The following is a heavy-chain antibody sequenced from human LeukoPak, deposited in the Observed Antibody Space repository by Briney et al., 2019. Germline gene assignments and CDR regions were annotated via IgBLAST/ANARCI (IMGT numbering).Heavy chain of an antibody. CDR1: GFTFSSYA. V-gene: IGHV3-23*01. J-gene: IGHJ4*02. CDR3: AKDLEFWGHSGSFF. Sequence: GGSLRLSCAASGFTFSSYAMSWVRQAPGKGLEWVSAISGSGGSTYYADSVKGRFTISRDNSKNTLYLQMNSLRAEDTAVYYCAKDLEFWGHSGSFFWGQGTLVTVSS. D-gene: IGHD1-26*01. CDR2: ISGSGGST.